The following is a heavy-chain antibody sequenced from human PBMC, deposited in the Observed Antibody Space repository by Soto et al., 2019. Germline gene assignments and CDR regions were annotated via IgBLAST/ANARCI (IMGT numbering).Heavy chain of an antibody. V-gene: IGHV1-69*01. J-gene: IGHJ6*02. CDR1: GGTFSSYP. CDR2: IIPFFGTS. CDR3: ARVGHITNYGMAV. Sequence: QVQLVQSGAEVNKPGSSVKVSCGASGGTFSSYPINWVRQAPGQGLEWMGGIIPFFGTSNYAQKFQGRVTITADESTSTAYMELRSLRSEDTAVYYCARVGHITNYGMAVWGQGTTVTVSS. D-gene: IGHD1-26*01.